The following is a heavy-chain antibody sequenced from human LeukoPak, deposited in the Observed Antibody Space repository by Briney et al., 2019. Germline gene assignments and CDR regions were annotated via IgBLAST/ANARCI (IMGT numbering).Heavy chain of an antibody. D-gene: IGHD5-18*01. CDR3: ARGVGYSYGPYYFDY. CDR2: GSDSGGT. J-gene: IGHJ4*02. V-gene: IGHV4-34*01. CDR1: GGSLNGHY. Sequence: SETLSLTCAVYGGSLNGHYWSWIRQPPGMGLEWIGEGSDSGGTKFNPSLKSRVTISADTSKNQFSLKLSSVTAADTAVYYCARGVGYSYGPYYFDYWGQGTLVTVSS.